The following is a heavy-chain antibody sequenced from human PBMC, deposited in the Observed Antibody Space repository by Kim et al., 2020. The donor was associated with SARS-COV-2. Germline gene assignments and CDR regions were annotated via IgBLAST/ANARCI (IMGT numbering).Heavy chain of an antibody. V-gene: IGHV3-15*01. CDR1: GFTFSNAW. CDR3: GPVTTQNYMWFDP. D-gene: IGHD1-1*01. J-gene: IGHJ5*02. CDR2: IKSKTDGGTT. Sequence: GGSLRLSCAASGFTFSNAWMSWVRQAPGKGLEWVGRIKSKTDGGTTDYAAPVKGRFTISRDDSKNTLYLQINSLKTEDTAVYYCGPVTTQNYMWFDPWGQGTLVTVSS.